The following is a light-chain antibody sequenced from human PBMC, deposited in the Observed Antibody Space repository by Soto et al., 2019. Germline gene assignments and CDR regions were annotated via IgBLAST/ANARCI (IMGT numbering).Light chain of an antibody. V-gene: IGKV1-39*01. CDR1: ETIIDY. J-gene: IGKJ2*01. CDR3: QQSFSAPRT. CDR2: SAS. Sequence: DIQMSQSPSSLSASVGDSVTITCRASETIIDYLNWYQQQPGEAPKLLIFSASSLHSGVPSRFRGRGSGTHFTLTISSLQPEDFATYFCQQSFSAPRTFGQGTKLQAK.